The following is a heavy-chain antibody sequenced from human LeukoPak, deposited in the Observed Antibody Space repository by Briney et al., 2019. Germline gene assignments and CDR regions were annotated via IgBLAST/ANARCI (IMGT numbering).Heavy chain of an antibody. D-gene: IGHD3-16*01. CDR3: VRGHGYIWGMSGY. Sequence: SETLSLTCAVYGGSLSGYWWSWIRQPPGEGLEWIGEISHSGSTNYNPSFKSRVTMSVDTSKNQVSLKLTSVTAGDTALYYCVRGHGYIWGMSGYWGQGTLVTVSS. CDR2: ISHSGST. V-gene: IGHV4-34*01. CDR1: GGSLSGYW. J-gene: IGHJ4*02.